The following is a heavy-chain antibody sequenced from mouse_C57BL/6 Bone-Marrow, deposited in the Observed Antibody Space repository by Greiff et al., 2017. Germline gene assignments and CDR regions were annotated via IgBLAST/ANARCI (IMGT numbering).Heavy chain of an antibody. D-gene: IGHD2-3*01. V-gene: IGHV3-6*01. CDR3: ARYTLIYDGAMDY. CDR1: GYSITSGYY. J-gene: IGHJ4*01. CDR2: ISYDGSN. Sequence: VQLKESGPGLVKPSQSLSLTCSVTGYSITSGYYWNWIRQFPGNKLEWMGYISYDGSNNYNPSLKNRISITRDPSKNQFFLKLNSVTTEDTATYYCARYTLIYDGAMDYGGQGTSVTVSS.